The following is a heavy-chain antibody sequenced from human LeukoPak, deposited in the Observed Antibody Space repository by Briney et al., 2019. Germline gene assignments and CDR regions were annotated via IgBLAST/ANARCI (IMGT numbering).Heavy chain of an antibody. CDR2: IKQDESEK. CDR3: ARDRRPFDY. V-gene: IGHV3-7*03. CDR1: GFTFSNYW. Sequence: GGSLRLSCSASGFTFSNYWMSWVRQAPGKGLEWVANIKQDESEKYYVDSVKGRFTISRDNAKNSLYLQMNSLRAEDTALYYCARDRRPFDYWGQGTLVTVPS. J-gene: IGHJ4*02.